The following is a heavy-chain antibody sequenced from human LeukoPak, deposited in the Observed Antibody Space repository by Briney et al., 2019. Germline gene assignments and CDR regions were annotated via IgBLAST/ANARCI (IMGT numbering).Heavy chain of an antibody. Sequence: ASVKVSCKASGYTFTSYAMNWVRQAPGQGLEWMGWINTNTGNPTYAQGFTGRFVFSLDTSVSTAYLQISSLKAEDTAVYYCARDYCSSTGCYGYWRYFDLWGRGTLVTVSS. D-gene: IGHD2-2*01. J-gene: IGHJ2*01. CDR2: INTNTGNP. V-gene: IGHV7-4-1*02. CDR1: GYTFTSYA. CDR3: ARDYCSSTGCYGYWRYFDL.